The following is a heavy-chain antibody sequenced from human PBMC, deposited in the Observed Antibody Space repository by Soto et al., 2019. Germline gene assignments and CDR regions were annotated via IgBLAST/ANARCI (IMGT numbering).Heavy chain of an antibody. D-gene: IGHD2-15*01. CDR3: ARDWRGYCSGGSCWPYFDY. V-gene: IGHV4-31*03. J-gene: IGHJ4*02. Sequence: SETLSLTCTVSGGSISSGGYYWSWIRQHPGKGLEWIGYIYYSGSTYYNPSLKSRVTISVDTSKNQFSLKLSSVTAADTAVYYCARDWRGYCSGGSCWPYFDYWGQGTLVTVSS. CDR2: IYYSGST. CDR1: GGSISSGGYY.